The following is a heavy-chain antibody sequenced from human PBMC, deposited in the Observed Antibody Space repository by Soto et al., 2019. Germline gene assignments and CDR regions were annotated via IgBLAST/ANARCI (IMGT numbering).Heavy chain of an antibody. CDR1: GFKFSEYW. J-gene: IGHJ4*02. V-gene: IGHV3-7*03. D-gene: IGHD3-10*02. CDR3: ARAGLICSGPYRPSGFDY. Sequence: SLKLSCAASGFKFSEYWMSWVRQAPGKGLEWVGNIKHDTSEAHYADSVKGRLTITRDNIKNLLFLQMNGLRSDDTASYYCARAGLICSGPYRPSGFDYWGLATLVTFSS. CDR2: IKHDTSEA.